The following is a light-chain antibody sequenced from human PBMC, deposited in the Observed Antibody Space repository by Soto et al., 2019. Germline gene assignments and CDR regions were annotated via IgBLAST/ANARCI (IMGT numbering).Light chain of an antibody. CDR3: QHYGTSPPPWP. J-gene: IGKJ1*01. V-gene: IGKV3-20*01. Sequence: EIVVTLSTCILSLSPGERATLSCRARQSVSSSYLAWYQQKPGQAPRLLIFGASSRATGIPDRFSGSGSGTDFTLTISRLEPEDFAVYYCQHYGTSPPPWPSGQGAKADVK. CDR1: QSVSSSY. CDR2: GAS.